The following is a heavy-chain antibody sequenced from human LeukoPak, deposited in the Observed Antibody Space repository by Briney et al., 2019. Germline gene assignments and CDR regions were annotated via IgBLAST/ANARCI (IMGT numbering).Heavy chain of an antibody. V-gene: IGHV3-53*01. D-gene: IGHD6-19*01. CDR1: RFTFSSYV. Sequence: GMSPRLSCAASRFTFSSYVMQWVRQGPGKGLEWVSVFYSGGDRYYADSVKGRFTISRDNSKNTVYLQMNSLRPEDTAVYYCTRNSVAGTGNYWGQGTLVTVSS. CDR2: FYSGGDR. J-gene: IGHJ4*02. CDR3: TRNSVAGTGNY.